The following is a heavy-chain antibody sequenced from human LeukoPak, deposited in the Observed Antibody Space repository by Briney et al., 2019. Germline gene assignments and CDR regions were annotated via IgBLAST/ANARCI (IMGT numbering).Heavy chain of an antibody. V-gene: IGHV1-24*01. CDR2: FDPEDGET. D-gene: IGHD3-22*01. CDR3: ATDLTNYYDSSGYSMGGAFDI. Sequence: GASVKVSCKVSGYTLTELSMHWVRQAPGEGLEWMGGFDPEDGETIYAQKFQGRVTMTEDTSTDTAYMELSSLRSEDTAVYYCATDLTNYYDSSGYSMGGAFDIWGQGTMVTVSS. J-gene: IGHJ3*02. CDR1: GYTLTELS.